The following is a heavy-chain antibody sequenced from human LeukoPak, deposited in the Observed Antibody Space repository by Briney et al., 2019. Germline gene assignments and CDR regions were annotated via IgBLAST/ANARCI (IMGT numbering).Heavy chain of an antibody. CDR1: GFTLSGFW. V-gene: IGHV3-74*01. D-gene: IGHD3-9*01. Sequence: GGSLRLSCAASGFTLSGFWMHWVRQAPGKGLVWVSQMKGDGSVTTYAESVKGRFTISRDNAKNTLYLQMNSLRAEDTAVYYCVRGSNDWVGVDYWGQGTLVTVSS. J-gene: IGHJ4*02. CDR2: MKGDGSVT. CDR3: VRGSNDWVGVDY.